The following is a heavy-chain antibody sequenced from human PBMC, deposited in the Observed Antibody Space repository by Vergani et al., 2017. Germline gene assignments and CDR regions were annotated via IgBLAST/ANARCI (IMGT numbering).Heavy chain of an antibody. V-gene: IGHV3-11*05. CDR3: ARDIVVVVAATHYYYGMDV. J-gene: IGHJ6*02. Sequence: QVQLVESGGGLVKPGGSLRLSCAASGFTFSDYYMSWSRQAPGKGLERVSYISSSSSYTNYADSVKGRFTISRDNAKNSLYLQMNSLRAEDTAVYYCARDIVVVVAATHYYYGMDVWGQGP. D-gene: IGHD2-15*01. CDR2: ISSSSSYT. CDR1: GFTFSDYY.